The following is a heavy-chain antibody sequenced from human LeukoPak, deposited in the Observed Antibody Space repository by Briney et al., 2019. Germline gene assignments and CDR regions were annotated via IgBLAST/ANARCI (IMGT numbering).Heavy chain of an antibody. D-gene: IGHD3-3*01. CDR3: ARSGFWSGGVYYYYYYMDV. V-gene: IGHV4-61*02. CDR1: GGSISSSSYY. Sequence: TLSLPCTVSGGSISSSSYYWGWIRPPAGKGLEWIGRIYTSGSTNYNPSLKSRVTMSVDTSKNQFSLKLSSVTAADTAVYYCARSGFWSGGVYYYYYYMDVWGKGTTVTVSS. J-gene: IGHJ6*03. CDR2: IYTSGST.